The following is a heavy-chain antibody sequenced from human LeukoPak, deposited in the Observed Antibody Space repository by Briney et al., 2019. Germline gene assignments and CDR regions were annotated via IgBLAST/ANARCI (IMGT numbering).Heavy chain of an antibody. D-gene: IGHD3-22*01. J-gene: IGHJ3*02. V-gene: IGHV4-31*03. CDR2: VYYSGST. CDR3: AREKTAYYYDSSGFSEGAFDI. Sequence: SETLSLTCTVSGGSISSGGEYWSWIRQHPGKGLEWIGYVYYSGSTYYNPSLKSRVTISVDTSENQFSLKLSSVTAADTAVYYCAREKTAYYYDSSGFSEGAFDIWGQGTMVTASS. CDR1: GGSISSGGEY.